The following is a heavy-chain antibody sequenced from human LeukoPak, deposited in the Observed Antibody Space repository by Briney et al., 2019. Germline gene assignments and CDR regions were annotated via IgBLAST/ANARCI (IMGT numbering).Heavy chain of an antibody. D-gene: IGHD1-7*01. V-gene: IGHV3-30*03. Sequence: GGSLRLSRTASGFTFSNYAMHWVRQAPGKGLEWVPVISYDGNKRYYAGSVKGRLSISRDNSKNTLYLQMNRLRVEDTAMYYCARESGLNYFDPWGQGILVTVSS. CDR1: GFTFSNYA. J-gene: IGHJ5*02. CDR3: ARESGLNYFDP. CDR2: ISYDGNKR.